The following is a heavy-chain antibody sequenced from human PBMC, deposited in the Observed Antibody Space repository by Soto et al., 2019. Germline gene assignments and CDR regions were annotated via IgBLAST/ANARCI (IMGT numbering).Heavy chain of an antibody. J-gene: IGHJ1*01. Sequence: SLRLSCAASGFTFDDYAMYWVRQTPGKGLEWVSGISGNSGNIGYADSVKGRFTISRDNAKNSLYLQMDSLRAEDSGLYYCAKDIGNQIQLDHWGDGTLVTVSS. CDR3: AKDIGNQIQLDH. CDR1: GFTFDDYA. D-gene: IGHD5-18*01. V-gene: IGHV3-9*01. CDR2: ISGNSGNI.